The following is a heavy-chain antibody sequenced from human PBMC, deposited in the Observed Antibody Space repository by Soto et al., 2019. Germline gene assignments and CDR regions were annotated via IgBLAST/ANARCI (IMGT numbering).Heavy chain of an antibody. CDR3: ARLRSGSYAPFDS. CDR2: IYYSGST. J-gene: IGHJ4*02. D-gene: IGHD1-26*01. CDR1: VGSVSIGSYY. V-gene: IGHV4-61*01. Sequence: AETLCLTCTVSVGSVSIGSYYWSWIRQPPGKGLEWIGYIYYSGSTNYDPSLKSRVTISVDTSKNQFSLKLSSVTAADTAVYYCARLRSGSYAPFDSWGQGTLVTVSS.